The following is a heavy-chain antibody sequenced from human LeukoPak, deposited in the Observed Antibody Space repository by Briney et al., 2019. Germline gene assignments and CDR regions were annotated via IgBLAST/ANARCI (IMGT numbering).Heavy chain of an antibody. CDR2: IKQDGSEK. J-gene: IGHJ4*02. CDR3: ARGPTRANSSDY. CDR1: GFTFSSYW. Sequence: GGSLRLSCAASGFTFSSYWMSWVRQAPGKGLEGVANIKQDGSEKYYVDSVKGRFTISRDNAKNCLCLQMNSLTAEDTAVYYCARGPTRANSSDYWGQGTLVTVSS. V-gene: IGHV3-7*01. D-gene: IGHD2/OR15-2a*01.